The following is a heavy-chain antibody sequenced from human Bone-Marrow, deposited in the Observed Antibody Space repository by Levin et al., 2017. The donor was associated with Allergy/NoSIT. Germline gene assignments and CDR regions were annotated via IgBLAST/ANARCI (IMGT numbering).Heavy chain of an antibody. CDR3: ATNSSSSGWFAP. D-gene: IGHD6-6*01. J-gene: IGHJ5*02. Sequence: SETLSLTCTVSGGSISRPTHYWAWIRQPPGKGLEWIGTIYYIGSTHYNPSLKSRVTISVDTSSNQFSLSLNSVIAADTAVYYCATNSSSSGWFAPWGRGTLVTVSS. CDR2: IYYIGST. V-gene: IGHV4-39*01. CDR1: GGSISRPTHY.